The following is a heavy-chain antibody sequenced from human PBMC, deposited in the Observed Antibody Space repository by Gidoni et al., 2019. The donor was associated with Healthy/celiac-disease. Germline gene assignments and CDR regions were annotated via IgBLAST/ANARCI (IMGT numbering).Heavy chain of an antibody. D-gene: IGHD3-10*01. CDR2: IIPIFGTA. V-gene: IGHV1-69*06. J-gene: IGHJ6*02. CDR3: ASMSYGSGSQHQSYYGMDV. CDR1: GGTFSSYA. Sequence: QVQLVQSGAEVKKPGSSVKVSCKASGGTFSSYAISWVRQAPGQGLEWMGGIIPIFGTANYAQKFQGRVTITADKSTSTAYMELSSLRSEDTAVYYCASMSYGSGSQHQSYYGMDVWGQGTTVTVSS.